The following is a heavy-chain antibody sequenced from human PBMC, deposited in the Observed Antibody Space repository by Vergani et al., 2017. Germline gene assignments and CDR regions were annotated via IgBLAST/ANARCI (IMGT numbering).Heavy chain of an antibody. CDR2: ISSSSSYI. D-gene: IGHD4-17*01. V-gene: IGHV3-21*01. J-gene: IGHJ6*02. Sequence: EVQLVESGGGLVKPGGSLRLSCAASGFTFSSYSMNWVRQAPGKGLEWVSSISSSSSYIYYADSVKGRFTISRDNAKNSLYLQMTSLRAEDTAVYYCARANDYGDYFRDYYYGMDVWGQGTTVTVSS. CDR3: ARANDYGDYFRDYYYGMDV. CDR1: GFTFSSYS.